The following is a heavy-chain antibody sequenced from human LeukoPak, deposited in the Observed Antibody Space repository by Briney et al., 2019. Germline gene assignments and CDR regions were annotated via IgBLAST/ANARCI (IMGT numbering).Heavy chain of an antibody. CDR1: GDSISSYY. J-gene: IGHJ4*02. CDR2: THYSGST. V-gene: IGHV4-59*01. CDR3: ARDAGGFDY. D-gene: IGHD3-16*01. Sequence: PSETLSLTCSVSGDSISSYYWNWIRQPPGKGLEWIGYTHYSGSTTYNPSLKSRVTTSVDTSKNQFSLRLSSVTAADTAVYYCARDAGGFDYWGQGTLVTVSS.